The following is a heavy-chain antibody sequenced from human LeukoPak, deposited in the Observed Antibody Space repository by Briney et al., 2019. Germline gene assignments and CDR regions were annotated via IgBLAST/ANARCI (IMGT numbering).Heavy chain of an antibody. D-gene: IGHD4-11*01. CDR1: GGTFSSYA. CDR3: ARSPLTVTTSYYYGMDV. Sequence: SVKVSCKASGGTFSSYAISWVRQAPGQGLEWMGGIIPIFGTANYAQKFQGRVTITADESTSTAYMELSSLRSEDTAVYYCARSPLTVTTSYYYGMDVWGQGTTVTVSS. V-gene: IGHV1-69*13. CDR2: IIPIFGTA. J-gene: IGHJ6*02.